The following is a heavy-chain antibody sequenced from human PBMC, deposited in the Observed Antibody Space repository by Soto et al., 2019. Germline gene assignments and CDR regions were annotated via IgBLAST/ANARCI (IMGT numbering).Heavy chain of an antibody. J-gene: IGHJ6*02. Sequence: EAQLVESGGGLIQPGGSLRLSCAASGFTVSDNYIMWVRQAPGKGLEWVSLLYSGGRIYYADSVKGRFTISRDTSKNTLYLRMDSLRTEDTAVYYCARSDRDYSYALNVWGQGTTVTVSS. V-gene: IGHV3-53*01. CDR2: LYSGGRI. CDR1: GFTVSDNY. D-gene: IGHD3-16*01. CDR3: ARSDRDYSYALNV.